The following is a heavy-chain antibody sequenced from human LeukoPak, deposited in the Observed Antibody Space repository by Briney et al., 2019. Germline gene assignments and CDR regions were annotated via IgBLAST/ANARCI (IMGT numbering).Heavy chain of an antibody. Sequence: PGGSLRLSCAASGFTFSNYWMNWVRQAPGKGLELVAKINQDGSEKYYVDSVKGRFTISRDNAKKSLYLQMGSLRAEDTAVYYCLADATNWGQGTLVTVSS. D-gene: IGHD2-15*01. V-gene: IGHV3-7*01. J-gene: IGHJ4*02. CDR3: LADATN. CDR2: INQDGSEK. CDR1: GFTFSNYW.